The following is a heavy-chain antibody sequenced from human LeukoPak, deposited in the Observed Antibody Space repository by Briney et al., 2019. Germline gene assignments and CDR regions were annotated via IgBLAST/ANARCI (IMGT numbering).Heavy chain of an antibody. CDR1: GFTFSSYA. J-gene: IGHJ4*02. D-gene: IGHD3-10*01. V-gene: IGHV4-34*01. CDR2: INHSGST. Sequence: GSLRLSCAASGFTFSSYAMSWIRQPPGKGLEWIGEINHSGSTNYNPSLKSRVTISVDTSKNQFSLKLSSVTAADTAVYYCARLSEFRFDYWGQGTLVTVSS. CDR3: ARLSEFRFDY.